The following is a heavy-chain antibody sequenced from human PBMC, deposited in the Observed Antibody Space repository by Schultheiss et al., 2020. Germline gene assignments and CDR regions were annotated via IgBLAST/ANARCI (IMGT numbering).Heavy chain of an antibody. CDR2: IYYSGST. V-gene: IGHV4-59*12. CDR3: ARGRIGRGPRTFDY. CDR1: GGSISDYY. J-gene: IGHJ4*02. D-gene: IGHD2-15*01. Sequence: SETLSLTCTVSGGSISDYYWSWIRQPPGKGLEWIGYIYYSGSTNYNPSLKSRVTISVDTSKNQFSLKLSSVTAADTAVYYCARGRIGRGPRTFDYWGQGTLVTVSS.